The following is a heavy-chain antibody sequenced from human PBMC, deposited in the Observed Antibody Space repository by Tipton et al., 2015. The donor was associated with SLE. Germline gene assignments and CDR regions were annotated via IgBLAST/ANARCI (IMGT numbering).Heavy chain of an antibody. V-gene: IGHV4-30-4*07. D-gene: IGHD3-16*01. Sequence: LRLSCTVSGGSISSGGYSWSWIRQPPGKGLEWIGYIYTSGSTNYNPSLKSRVTISVDTSKNQFSLKLSSVTAADTAVYYCASRPRGIRPIDYWGQGTLVTVSS. CDR1: GGSISSGGYS. CDR2: IYTSGST. J-gene: IGHJ4*02. CDR3: ASRPRGIRPIDY.